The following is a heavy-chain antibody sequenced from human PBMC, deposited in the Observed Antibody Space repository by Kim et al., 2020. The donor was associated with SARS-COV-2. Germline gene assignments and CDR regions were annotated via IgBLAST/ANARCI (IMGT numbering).Heavy chain of an antibody. CDR2: ISYDGSNK. V-gene: IGHV3-30*04. D-gene: IGHD2-21*01. J-gene: IGHJ3*02. CDR3: ARSVGYSGPFDI. Sequence: GGSLRLSCAASGFTFSSYAMHWVRQAPGKGLEWVAVISYDGSNKYYADSVKGRFTISRDNSKNTLYLQMNSLRAEDTAVYYCARSVGYSGPFDIWGQGTMVTVSS. CDR1: GFTFSSYA.